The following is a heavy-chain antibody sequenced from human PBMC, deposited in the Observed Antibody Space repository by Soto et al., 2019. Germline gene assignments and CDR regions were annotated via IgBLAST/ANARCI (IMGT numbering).Heavy chain of an antibody. CDR2: INHSGST. J-gene: IGHJ4*02. D-gene: IGHD2-2*01. CDR1: GVSFSWYY. V-gene: IGHV4-34*01. Sequence: SETPYLTCAVYGVSFSWYYWTWIRQPPGTGLEWIGEINHSGSTNYNPSLKSRVTISIDRSKNQFSLKLSSVTAADTAVYYCARVPDYWGQGILVTVSS. CDR3: ARVPDY.